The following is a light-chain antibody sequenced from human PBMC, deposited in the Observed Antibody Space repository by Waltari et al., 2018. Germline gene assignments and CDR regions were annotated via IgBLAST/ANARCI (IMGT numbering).Light chain of an antibody. J-gene: IGKJ1*01. Sequence: IVLTQSPGTLSLSPGGRATLSCRASQNIGNYLACYQQKPGQAPRLLIYGASSRAAGIPDRFSGSGSGADFSLTISRLEPEDFAVYYCQHHVRLPATFGQGTKV. CDR1: QNIGNY. CDR3: QHHVRLPAT. V-gene: IGKV3-20*01. CDR2: GAS.